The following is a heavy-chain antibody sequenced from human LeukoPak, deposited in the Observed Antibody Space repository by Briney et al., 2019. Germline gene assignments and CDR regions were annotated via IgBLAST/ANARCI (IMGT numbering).Heavy chain of an antibody. CDR2: IKQDGSEK. Sequence: GGSLGLSCAASGFTFSSYWMSWVRQAPGKGLEWVANIKQDGSEKYYVDSVKGRFTISRDNAKNSLYLQMNSLRAEDTAVYYCARAKWELPLDYWGQGTLVTVSS. V-gene: IGHV3-7*01. CDR1: GFTFSSYW. CDR3: ARAKWELPLDY. D-gene: IGHD1-26*01. J-gene: IGHJ4*02.